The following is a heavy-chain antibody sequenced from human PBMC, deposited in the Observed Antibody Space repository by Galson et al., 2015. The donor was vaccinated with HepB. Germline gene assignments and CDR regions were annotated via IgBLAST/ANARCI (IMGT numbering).Heavy chain of an antibody. CDR2: ISSSSSYI. Sequence: SLRLSCAASGFTFSSYSMNWVRQAPGKGLEWVSSISSSSSYIYYADSVKGRFTISRDNAKNSLYLQMNSLRAEDTAVYYCARDDQWLLYFQHWGQGTLVTVSS. CDR1: GFTFSSYS. V-gene: IGHV3-21*01. D-gene: IGHD3-22*01. CDR3: ARDDQWLLYFQH. J-gene: IGHJ1*01.